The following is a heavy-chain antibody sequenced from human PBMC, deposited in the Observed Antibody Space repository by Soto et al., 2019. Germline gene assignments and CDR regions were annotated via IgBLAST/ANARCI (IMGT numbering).Heavy chain of an antibody. CDR3: TILGPYCSSTSCYRDDAFDI. CDR2: IRSKAKSYAT. D-gene: IGHD2-2*01. J-gene: IGHJ3*02. Sequence: GSLRLSCAASGFTFSGSAMHWVRQASGKGLEWVGRIRSKAKSYATAYAASVKGRFTISRDDSKNTTYLQMNRLKTEDTAVYYFTILGPYCSSTSCYRDDAFDIWGQGTMVTVSS. CDR1: GFTFSGSA. V-gene: IGHV3-73*01.